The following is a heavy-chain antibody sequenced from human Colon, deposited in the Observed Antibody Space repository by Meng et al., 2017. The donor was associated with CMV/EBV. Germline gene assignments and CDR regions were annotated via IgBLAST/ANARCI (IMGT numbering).Heavy chain of an antibody. CDR2: IIPIFGTA. CDR1: GGTFNSYA. CDR3: ATQGVVPAAIGHFDY. V-gene: IGHV1-69*05. D-gene: IGHD2-2*02. J-gene: IGHJ4*02. Sequence: SVKVSCKASGGTFNSYAISWVRQAPGQGLEWMGGIIPIFGTANYAQKFQGRVTITTDESTSTAYMELSSLRSEDTAVYYCATQGVVPAAIGHFDYWGQGTLVTVSS.